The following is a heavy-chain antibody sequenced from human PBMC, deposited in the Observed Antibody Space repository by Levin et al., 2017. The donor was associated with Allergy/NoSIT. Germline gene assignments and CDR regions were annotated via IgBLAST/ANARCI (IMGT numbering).Heavy chain of an antibody. J-gene: IGHJ4*02. CDR3: ARDPLNSRGRFSGGY. V-gene: IGHV1-2*02. CDR2: INPNSGGT. Sequence: GASVKVSCKASGYTFTGYYMHWVRQAPGQGLEWMGWINPNSGGTNYAQKFQGRVTMTRDTSISTAYMELSRLRSDDTAVYYCARDPLNSRGRFSGGYWGQGTLVTVSS. CDR1: GYTFTGYY. D-gene: IGHD6-19*01.